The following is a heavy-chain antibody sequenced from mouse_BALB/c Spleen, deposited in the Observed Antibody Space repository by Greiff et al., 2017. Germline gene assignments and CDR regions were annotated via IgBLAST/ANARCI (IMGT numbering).Heavy chain of an antibody. CDR2: IDPENGNT. V-gene: IGHV14-1*02. D-gene: IGHD2-1*01. CDR1: GFNIKDYY. CDR3: ARVGGNYPFAY. Sequence: VQLKQSGAELVRPGALVKLSCKASGFNIKDYYMHWVKQRPEQGLEWIGWIDPENGNTIYDPKFQGKASITADTSSNTAYLQLSSLTSEDTAVYYCARVGGNYPFAYWGQGTLVTVSA. J-gene: IGHJ3*01.